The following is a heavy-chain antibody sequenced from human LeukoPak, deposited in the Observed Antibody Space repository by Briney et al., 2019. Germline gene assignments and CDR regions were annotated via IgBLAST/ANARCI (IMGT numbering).Heavy chain of an antibody. Sequence: SETLSLTCTVSGGSISRGDHYWRWIRQSPGTGLEWIGYIYYSGSTYYNPSLKSRVTISVDTSKNQFSLKLSSVTAADTAVYYCARGVPYSSIGIWGQGTMVTVSS. CDR3: ARGVPYSSIGI. V-gene: IGHV4-30-4*02. CDR1: GGSISRGDHY. D-gene: IGHD6-13*01. J-gene: IGHJ3*02. CDR2: IYYSGST.